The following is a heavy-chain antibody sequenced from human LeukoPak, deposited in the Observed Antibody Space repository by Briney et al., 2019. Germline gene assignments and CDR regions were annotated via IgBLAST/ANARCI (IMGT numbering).Heavy chain of an antibody. D-gene: IGHD6-19*01. J-gene: IGHJ3*02. CDR2: IYTGIST. CDR1: GGSISSFF. V-gene: IGHV4-4*09. Sequence: PSETLSLTCTVSGGSISSFFWTWIRQPPGKGLEWIGYIYTGISTKYNPSLKSRVTISVDASKNQFSLKPSSVTAADTAVYYCARPYSSGWYGAYDIWGQGTMVTVSS. CDR3: ARPYSSGWYGAYDI.